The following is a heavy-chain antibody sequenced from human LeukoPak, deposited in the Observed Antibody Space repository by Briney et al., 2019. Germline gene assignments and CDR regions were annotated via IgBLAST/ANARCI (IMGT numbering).Heavy chain of an antibody. D-gene: IGHD6-13*01. Sequence: SETLSLTCTVSGGSISSYYWSWIRQPPGKGLEWRGYIYYSGSTNYNPSLKSRVTISVDTSKNQFSLKLSSVTAADTAVYYCARDRWYSSSWYDYWGQGTLVTVSS. CDR2: IYYSGST. J-gene: IGHJ4*02. V-gene: IGHV4-59*01. CDR3: ARDRWYSSSWYDY. CDR1: GGSISSYY.